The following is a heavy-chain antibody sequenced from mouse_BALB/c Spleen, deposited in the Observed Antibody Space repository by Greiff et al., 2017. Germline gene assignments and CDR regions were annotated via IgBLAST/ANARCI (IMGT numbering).Heavy chain of an antibody. Sequence: QFQLQQSGAELVRPGTSVKVSCKASGYAFTNYLIEWVKQRPGQGLEWIGVINPGSGGTNYNEKFKGKATLTADKSSSTAYMQLSSLTSDDSAVYFCARPLYYGSSYYAMDYWGQGTSVTVSS. V-gene: IGHV1-54*01. CDR3: ARPLYYGSSYYAMDY. J-gene: IGHJ4*01. CDR2: INPGSGGT. CDR1: GYAFTNYL. D-gene: IGHD1-1*01.